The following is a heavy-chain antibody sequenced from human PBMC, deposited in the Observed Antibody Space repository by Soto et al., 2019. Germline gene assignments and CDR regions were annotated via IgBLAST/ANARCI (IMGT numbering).Heavy chain of an antibody. V-gene: IGHV1-69*12. CDR3: ATPPAGYYYYGMDV. J-gene: IGHJ6*02. CDR1: GGTFSSYA. CDR2: IIRIFGTA. Sequence: QVQLVQSGAEVKKPGSSVKVSCKASGGTFSSYAISWVRQAPGQGLEWMGGIIRIFGTADYAQKFQGRVTITADESTRTAYMELISLRSEDTAVYYCATPPAGYYYYGMDVWGQGTTVTVSS.